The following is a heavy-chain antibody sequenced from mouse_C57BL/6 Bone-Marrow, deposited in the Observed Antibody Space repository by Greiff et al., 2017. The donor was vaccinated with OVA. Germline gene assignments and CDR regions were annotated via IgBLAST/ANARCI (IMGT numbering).Heavy chain of an antibody. CDR1: GYAFSSSW. J-gene: IGHJ3*01. CDR2: IYPGDGDT. CDR3: ARIYYDYDFWFAY. D-gene: IGHD2-4*01. Sequence: QVQLKESGPELVKPGASVKISCKASGYAFSSSWMNWVKQRPGKGLEWIGRIYPGDGDTNYNGKFKGKATLTADKSSSTAYMQLSSLTSEDSAVYFCARIYYDYDFWFAYWGQGTLVTVSA. V-gene: IGHV1-82*01.